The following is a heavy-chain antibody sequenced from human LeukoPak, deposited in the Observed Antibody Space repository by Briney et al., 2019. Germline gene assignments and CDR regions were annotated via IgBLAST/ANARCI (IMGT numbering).Heavy chain of an antibody. CDR3: AWGMMYNWFDP. D-gene: IGHD2-8*01. V-gene: IGHV4-38-2*01. J-gene: IGHJ5*02. CDR2: IYHSGST. CDR1: GYSISSGYY. Sequence: AATLSLTRAVSGYSISSGYYWGWNRQPPGWGVEWSGSIYHSGSTYYNPSLKSRVTISVDTSKNQFPRKLSSVTAADTAVYYCAWGMMYNWFDPWGQGTLVTVSS.